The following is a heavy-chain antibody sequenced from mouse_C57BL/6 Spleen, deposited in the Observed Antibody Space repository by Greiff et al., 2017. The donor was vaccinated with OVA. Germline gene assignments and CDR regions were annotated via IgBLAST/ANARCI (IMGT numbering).Heavy chain of an antibody. CDR2: INYDGSST. V-gene: IGHV5-16*01. CDR1: GFTFSDYY. Sequence: EVKVVESEGGLVQPGSSMKLSCTASGFTFSDYYMAWVRQVPEKGLEWVANINYDGSSTYYLDSLKSRFIISRDNAKNILYLQMSSLKSEDTATYYCARRAVVAYYAMDYWGQGTSVTVSS. CDR3: ARRAVVAYYAMDY. D-gene: IGHD1-1*01. J-gene: IGHJ4*01.